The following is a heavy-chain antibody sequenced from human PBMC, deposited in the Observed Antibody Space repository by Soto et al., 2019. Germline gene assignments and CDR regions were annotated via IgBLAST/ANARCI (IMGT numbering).Heavy chain of an antibody. J-gene: IGHJ6*02. Sequence: GASVKVSCKASGYTFTSHDINWVRQATGQGLEWMGVMNPNTGDTGYAQRFQGRVTMTRDTSISTAYMELSGLRSEDTAVYYCASPHIIRWLGHMYDYGMDVGGQGTTVTVSS. CDR2: MNPNTGDT. CDR3: ASPHIIRWLGHMYDYGMDV. CDR1: GYTFTSHD. V-gene: IGHV1-8*01. D-gene: IGHD4-17*01.